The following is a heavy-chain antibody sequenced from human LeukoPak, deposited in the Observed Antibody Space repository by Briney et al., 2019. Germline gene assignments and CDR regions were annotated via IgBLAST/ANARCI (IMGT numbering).Heavy chain of an antibody. CDR3: AKDRYDSSGSSFDY. D-gene: IGHD3-22*01. CDR2: ISGSGGSI. CDR1: GYSFTTYW. J-gene: IGHJ4*02. V-gene: IGHV3-23*01. Sequence: GESLKISCKGSGYSFTTYWIGWVRQAPGKGLEWVSAISGSGGSIYYADSVKGRFTISRDNSKNTLYLQMNSLRGEDTAIYYCAKDRYDSSGSSFDYWGQGTLVTVSS.